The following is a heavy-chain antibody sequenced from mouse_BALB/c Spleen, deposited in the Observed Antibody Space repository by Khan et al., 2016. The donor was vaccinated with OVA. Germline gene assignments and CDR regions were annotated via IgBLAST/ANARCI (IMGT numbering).Heavy chain of an antibody. J-gene: IGHJ4*01. CDR2: IGPGSSNT. D-gene: IGHD1-1*01. CDR1: GYTFTSYW. CDR3: ARENYYGRSNYAMDY. Sequence: DLVKPGTSVKLSCKASGYTFTSYWINWIQQRPGQGLAWIGRIGPGSSNTYYNEMFKGKAALAVDTSSSTAYIKLSSLSSEDSAVYFCARENYYGRSNYAMDYWGQGTSGTVSS. V-gene: IGHV1S41*01.